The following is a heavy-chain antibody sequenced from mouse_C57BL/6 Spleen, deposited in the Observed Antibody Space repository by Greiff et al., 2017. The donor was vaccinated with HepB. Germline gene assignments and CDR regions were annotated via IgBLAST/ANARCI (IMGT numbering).Heavy chain of an antibody. D-gene: IGHD2-4*01. J-gene: IGHJ1*03. V-gene: IGHV1-81*01. CDR1: GYTFTSYG. CDR2: IYPRSGNT. CDR3: ARLAVYDYDDGDWYFDV. Sequence: QVQLQQSGAELARPGASVKLSCKASGYTFTSYGISWVKQRTGQGLEWIGEIYPRSGNTYYNEKFKGKATLTADKSSSTAYMELRSLTSEDSAVYCCARLAVYDYDDGDWYFDVWGTGTTVTVSS.